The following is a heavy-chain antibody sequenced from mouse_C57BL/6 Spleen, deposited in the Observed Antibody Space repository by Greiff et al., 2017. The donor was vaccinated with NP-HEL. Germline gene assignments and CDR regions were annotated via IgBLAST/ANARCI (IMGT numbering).Heavy chain of an antibody. J-gene: IGHJ3*01. D-gene: IGHD2-3*01. CDR2: FYPGSGSI. V-gene: IGHV1-62-2*01. CDR1: GYTFTEYT. CDR3: ARHEDGDDGYYGFAY. Sequence: QVQLQQSGAELVKPGASVKLSCKASGYTFTEYTIHWVKQRSGQGLEWIGCFYPGSGSIQYNEKFKDKATLTADKSSSTAYMGLSRLKSVDSAVYVCARHEDGDDGYYGFAYWGQGTLVTVSA.